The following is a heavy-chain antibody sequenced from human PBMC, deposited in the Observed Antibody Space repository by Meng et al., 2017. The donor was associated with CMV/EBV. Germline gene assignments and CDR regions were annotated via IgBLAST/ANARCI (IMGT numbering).Heavy chain of an antibody. CDR2: TYYRSKWYN. CDR3: ARDKGMVELGSWFDP. Sequence: QVQLTRSSPGTVKPSQTLSLTLAISGDSVSSNSAAWNWIRQSPSRGLEWLGRTYYRSKWYNDYAVSVKSRITINPDTSKNQFSLQLNSVTPEDTAVYYCARDKGMVELGSWFDPWGQGTLVTVSS. J-gene: IGHJ5*02. V-gene: IGHV6-1*01. D-gene: IGHD2-15*01. CDR1: GDSVSSNSAA.